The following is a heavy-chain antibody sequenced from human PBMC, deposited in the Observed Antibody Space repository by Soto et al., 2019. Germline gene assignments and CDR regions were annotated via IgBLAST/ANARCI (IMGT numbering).Heavy chain of an antibody. CDR2: VRNTAYGGTT. J-gene: IGHJ6*02. CDR1: GFTFGDYA. CDR3: ARYTYTSRYTYYGMDV. Sequence: PGGSLRLSCTTSGFTFGDYAMSWFRLAPGKGLEWLGIVRNTAYGGTTEYAASVRGRFTISRDNSKSIAYLQMDSLKTEDTAVYYCARYTYTSRYTYYGMDVWGHGTTVTVSS. V-gene: IGHV3-49*03. D-gene: IGHD6-13*01.